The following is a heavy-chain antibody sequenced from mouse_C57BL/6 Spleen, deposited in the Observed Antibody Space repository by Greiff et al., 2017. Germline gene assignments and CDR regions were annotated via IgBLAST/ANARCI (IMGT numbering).Heavy chain of an antibody. D-gene: IGHD1-1*01. CDR3: ASDYYGSSYGYFDV. CDR1: GYTFTDYN. V-gene: IGHV1-39*01. CDR2: INPNNGST. J-gene: IGHJ1*03. Sequence: EVQLQQSGPELVKPGASVKISCKASGYTFTDYNMNWVKQRNGQSLEWIGIINPNNGSTSYNEKFKGKATLTVDQSSSTAYMQLNSLTSEASAVSSGASDYYGSSYGYFDVWGTGTTVTVFS.